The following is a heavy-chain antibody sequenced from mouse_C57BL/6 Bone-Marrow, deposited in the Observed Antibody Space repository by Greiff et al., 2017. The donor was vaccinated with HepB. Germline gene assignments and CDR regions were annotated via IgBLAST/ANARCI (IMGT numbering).Heavy chain of an antibody. D-gene: IGHD2-10*02. CDR1: GFSLTSYG. CDR3: ARRGYGNLYAMDY. Sequence: VQVVESGPGLVQPSQSLSITCTVSGFSLTSYGVHWVRQSPGKGLEWLGVIWSGGSTDYNAAFISRLSISKDNSKSQVFFKMNSLQADDTAIYYCARRGYGNLYAMDYWGQGTSVTVSS. V-gene: IGHV2-2*01. J-gene: IGHJ4*01. CDR2: IWSGGST.